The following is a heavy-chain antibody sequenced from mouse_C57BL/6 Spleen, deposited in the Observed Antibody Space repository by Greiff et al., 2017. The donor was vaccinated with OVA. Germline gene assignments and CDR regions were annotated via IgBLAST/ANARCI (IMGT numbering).Heavy chain of an antibody. CDR3: AMKAPTVFTTGARDY. J-gene: IGHJ4*01. Sequence: EVKLVESGGGLVKPGGSLKLSCAASGFTFSNYGMHWVRQAPEKGLEWVAYISSGSSTIYYADTVKGRFTLSRDNAKSTLFMQMTSLRSEDTAMYYCAMKAPTVFTTGARDYWGQGTSVTVSS. CDR2: ISSGSSTI. D-gene: IGHD2-9*01. CDR1: GFTFSNYG. V-gene: IGHV5-17*01.